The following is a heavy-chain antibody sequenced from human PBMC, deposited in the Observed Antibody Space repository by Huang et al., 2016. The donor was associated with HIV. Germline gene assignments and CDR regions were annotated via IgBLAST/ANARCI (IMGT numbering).Heavy chain of an antibody. CDR3: AKGGSAAAVLDF. V-gene: IGHV3-30*18. CDR2: ITYDAKTK. CDR1: GFTFSSYG. J-gene: IGHJ4*02. D-gene: IGHD6-13*01. Sequence: QVQLVESGGGVVQPGRSLRISCAASGFTFSSYGMHWVRQAPGKELGWVAVITYDAKTKYYADSVKGRFSISRDNSKTTVYLQLNSLRLEDTAVYYCAKGGSAAAVLDFWGQGTLVTVSS.